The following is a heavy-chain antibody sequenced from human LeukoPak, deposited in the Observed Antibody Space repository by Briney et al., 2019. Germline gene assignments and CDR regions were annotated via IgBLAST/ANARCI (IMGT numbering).Heavy chain of an antibody. CDR3: ARDRSAHYYGSGSYHP. Sequence: SVKVSCKASGGTFSSYAISWVRQAPGQGLEWMGRIIPILGIANYAQKFQGRVTITADKSTSTAYMELNSLRAEDTAVYYCARDRSAHYYGSGSYHPWGQGTLVTVSS. CDR1: GGTFSSYA. J-gene: IGHJ5*02. CDR2: IIPILGIA. D-gene: IGHD3-10*01. V-gene: IGHV1-69*04.